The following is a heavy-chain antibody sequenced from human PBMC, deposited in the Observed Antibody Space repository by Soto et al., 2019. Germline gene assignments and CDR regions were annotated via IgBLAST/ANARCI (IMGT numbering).Heavy chain of an antibody. Sequence: QVQLVESGGGVVQPGRSLRLSCLASGFTFSDYGMHWVRLAPGKGLEWVAVIAYAGSKKYYADSVKGRFTISRDNSINTLYLHTNSLRAEDTAVYNFATLDSGSANWFAPWGQGTLVTVSS. CDR2: IAYAGSKK. CDR3: ATLDSGSANWFAP. D-gene: IGHD3-10*01. CDR1: GFTFSDYG. V-gene: IGHV3-30*03. J-gene: IGHJ5*02.